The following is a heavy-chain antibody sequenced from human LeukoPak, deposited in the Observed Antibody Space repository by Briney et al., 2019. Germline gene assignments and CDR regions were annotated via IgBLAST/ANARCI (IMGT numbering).Heavy chain of an antibody. V-gene: IGHV1-24*01. Sequence: ASVTVSRKVSGYTLTELSMHWVRQAPGKGLAWMGGFDPEDGETIYAQRFQGRVTMTEDTSTDTAYMELSSLRSEDTAVYYCATQDGVVVPAEYYGMDVWGQGTTVTVSS. CDR3: ATQDGVVVPAEYYGMDV. D-gene: IGHD2-2*01. CDR2: FDPEDGET. J-gene: IGHJ6*02. CDR1: GYTLTELS.